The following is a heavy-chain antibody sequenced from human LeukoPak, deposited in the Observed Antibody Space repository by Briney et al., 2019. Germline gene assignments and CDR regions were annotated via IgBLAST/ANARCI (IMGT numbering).Heavy chain of an antibody. CDR2: IYYSGST. CDR3: ARRRIAVQLSLSSDRSFDY. CDR1: GGSISSSSYY. J-gene: IGHJ4*02. Sequence: PSETLSLTCTVSGGSISSSSYYWGWIRQPPGKGLEWIGSIYYSGSTYYNPSLKSRVTISVDTSKNQFSLKLCSVTAADTAVYYCARRRIAVQLSLSSDRSFDYWGQGTLVTVSS. D-gene: IGHD6-19*01. V-gene: IGHV4-39*01.